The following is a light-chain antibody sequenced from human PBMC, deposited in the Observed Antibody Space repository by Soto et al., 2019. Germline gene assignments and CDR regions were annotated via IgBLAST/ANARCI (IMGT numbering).Light chain of an antibody. V-gene: IGKV3-20*01. CDR2: DAS. J-gene: IGKJ1*01. CDR3: QQYGSSLWT. CDR1: QSVSYY. Sequence: EIVLTQSPGTLSLSPGESATLSCRASQSVSYYLAWYQQKPGQAPRLLIYDASSRATGIPDRFSGSGSGTDFTLTISRLEPEDFAVYYCQQYGSSLWTFGQGTKV.